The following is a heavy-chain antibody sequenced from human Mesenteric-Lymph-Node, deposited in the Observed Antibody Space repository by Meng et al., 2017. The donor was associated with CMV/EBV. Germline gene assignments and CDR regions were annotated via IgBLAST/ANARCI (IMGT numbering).Heavy chain of an antibody. CDR2: ITNRASYT. V-gene: IGHV3-23*01. CDR3: AKDLTYCSGDCYLTPGGYFDS. CDR1: GFTFSSHA. J-gene: IGHJ4*02. Sequence: GESLKISCAASGFTFSSHAMSWVRQAPGKGLEWVSIITNRASYTHYADSVKGRFTISRDNSKDTLYLQMNSLRAEDTALYYCAKDLTYCSGDCYLTPGGYFDSWGPGTLVTVSS. D-gene: IGHD2-21*01.